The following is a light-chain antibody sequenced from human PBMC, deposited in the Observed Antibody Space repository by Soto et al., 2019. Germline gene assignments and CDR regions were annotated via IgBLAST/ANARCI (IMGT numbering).Light chain of an antibody. CDR3: QQRRSWQVT. V-gene: IGKV3D-20*02. CDR1: QSVNSNY. CDR2: GAS. Sequence: EIVLTQSPGTLSLSPGERATLSCRASQSVNSNYLAWYQQKPGQAPRLLFSGASSRATGIPARFSGSGSGTNFTLTISSLEPEDFAVYYCQQRRSWQVTFGQGTRLEIK. J-gene: IGKJ5*01.